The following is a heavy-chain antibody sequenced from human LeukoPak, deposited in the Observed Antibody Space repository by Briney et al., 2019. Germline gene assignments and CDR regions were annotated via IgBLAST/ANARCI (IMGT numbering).Heavy chain of an antibody. CDR1: GGSFSGYS. CDR3: ARGYSSSSDFDY. D-gene: IGHD6-6*01. V-gene: IGHV4-30-2*01. J-gene: IGHJ4*02. CDR2: IYHSGST. Sequence: PSETLSLTCAVYGGSFSGYSWSWIRQPPGKGLEWIGYIYHSGSTYYNPSLKSRVTISVDRSKNQFSLKLSSVTAADTAVYYCARGYSSSSDFDYWGKGTLVTVSS.